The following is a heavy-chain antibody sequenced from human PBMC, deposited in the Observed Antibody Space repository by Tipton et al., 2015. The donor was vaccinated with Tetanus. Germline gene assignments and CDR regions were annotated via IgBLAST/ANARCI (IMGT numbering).Heavy chain of an antibody. CDR3: ARGWGSSWYYFDY. Sequence: TLSLTCTVSGGSISSDGAYWSWIRQHPGEGLEWIGRIYTSGSTNYNPSLKSRVTMSVDTSKRQFSLKLNSVTAADTAVYYCARGWGSSWYYFDYWGQGILVTVSS. D-gene: IGHD6-13*01. CDR1: GGSISSDGAY. V-gene: IGHV4-61*02. J-gene: IGHJ4*02. CDR2: IYTSGST.